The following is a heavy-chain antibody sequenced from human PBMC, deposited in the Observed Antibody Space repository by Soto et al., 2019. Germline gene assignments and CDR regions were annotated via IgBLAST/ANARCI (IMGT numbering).Heavy chain of an antibody. CDR2: INHSGSN. V-gene: IGHV4-34*01. D-gene: IGHD3-9*01. CDR3: ARGGSNDWQVAFDI. CDR1: GGSLSTYY. Sequence: SETLSLTCVVSGGSLSTYYYNWIRQSPGKGLEWIGEINHSGSNNYSPSLKSRVTMSLDTSKNQFSLKLTSVTAADTAVYYCARGGSNDWQVAFDIWGQGTMVTVSS. J-gene: IGHJ3*02.